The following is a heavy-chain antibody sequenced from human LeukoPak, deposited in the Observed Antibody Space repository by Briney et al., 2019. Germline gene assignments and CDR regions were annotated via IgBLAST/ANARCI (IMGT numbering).Heavy chain of an antibody. CDR2: IYYSGST. CDR1: GGSISSGGYY. CDR3: ARGPPPDFDY. J-gene: IGHJ4*02. V-gene: IGHV4-31*03. Sequence: SETLSLTCTVSGGSISSGGYYWSWIRQHPGKGLEWIGYIYYSGSTYYNPSLKSRVTMSVDTSKNQISLKLSSVTAADTAVYYCARGPPPDFDYWGQGTLVTVST.